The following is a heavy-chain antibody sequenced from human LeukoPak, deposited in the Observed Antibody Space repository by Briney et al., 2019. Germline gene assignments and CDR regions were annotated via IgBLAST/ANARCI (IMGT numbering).Heavy chain of an antibody. CDR3: AKDSSGWSEPANFDY. Sequence: GGSLRLSCAASGFTFSSYAMSWVRQAPGKGLEWVSAISGSGGSTYYADSVKGRFTISRDSSKNTLYLQMNSLRAEDTAVYYCAKDSSGWSEPANFDYWGQGTLVTVSS. D-gene: IGHD6-19*01. CDR1: GFTFSSYA. CDR2: ISGSGGST. V-gene: IGHV3-23*01. J-gene: IGHJ4*02.